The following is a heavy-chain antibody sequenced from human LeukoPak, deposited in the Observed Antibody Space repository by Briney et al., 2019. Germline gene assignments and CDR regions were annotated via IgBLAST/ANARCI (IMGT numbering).Heavy chain of an antibody. V-gene: IGHV3-30*02. CDR1: GFTFSSYG. D-gene: IGHD6-19*01. CDR2: IRYDGSNK. Sequence: GGSLRLSCAASGFTFSSYGMHWVRQAPGKGLEWVAFIRYDGSNKYYADSVKGRFTISRDNSKNTLYLQMNSPRAEDTAVYYCARGLAGAVNVMDVWGQGTTVTVSS. J-gene: IGHJ6*02. CDR3: ARGLAGAVNVMDV.